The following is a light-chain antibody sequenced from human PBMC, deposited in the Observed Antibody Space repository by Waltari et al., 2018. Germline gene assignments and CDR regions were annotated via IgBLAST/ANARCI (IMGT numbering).Light chain of an antibody. V-gene: IGKV1-9*01. J-gene: IGKJ4*01. CDR2: FAS. CDR3: QQLNTYPLT. CDR1: QDIDNQ. Sequence: DIQLTQSPSFLSASVGDRVTITCRASQDIDNQLAWYQQKPGKAPNLLIYFASNLLSGVPSRFGGSGSGTEFTLTISSLQPEDFATYFCQQLNTYPLTFGGGTKVEIK.